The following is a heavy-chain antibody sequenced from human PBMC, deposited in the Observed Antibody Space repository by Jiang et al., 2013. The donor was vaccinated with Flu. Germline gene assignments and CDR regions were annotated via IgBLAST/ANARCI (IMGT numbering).Heavy chain of an antibody. CDR3: ARFRSAFDV. D-gene: IGHD3-10*01. CDR1: GGSIGIYY. CDR2: IYYSGST. J-gene: IGHJ3*01. Sequence: GPGLVKPSETLSLTCTVSGGSIGIYYWSWIRQSPGKGLEWIGHIYYSGSTNYNPSLESRVTISVDTSKTQFSLKLTSVTAADTAIYYCARFRSAFDVWGQGTMVTVSS. V-gene: IGHV4-59*01.